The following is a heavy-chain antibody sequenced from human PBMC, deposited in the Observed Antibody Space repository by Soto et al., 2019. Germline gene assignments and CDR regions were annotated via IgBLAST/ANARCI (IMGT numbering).Heavy chain of an antibody. J-gene: IGHJ4*02. Sequence: GGSLRLSCAASGFTFSSYSMNWVRQAPGKGLEWVSSISSSSSYIYYADSVKGRFTISRDNAKNSLYLQMNSLRAEDTAVYYCARDIAARRGVSVYYFDYWGQGTLVTVSS. D-gene: IGHD6-6*01. CDR1: GFTFSSYS. V-gene: IGHV3-21*01. CDR3: ARDIAARRGVSVYYFDY. CDR2: ISSSSSYI.